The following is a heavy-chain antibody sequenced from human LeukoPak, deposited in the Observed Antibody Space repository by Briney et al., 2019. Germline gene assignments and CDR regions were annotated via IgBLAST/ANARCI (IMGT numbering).Heavy chain of an antibody. CDR1: GDSISGYY. CDR2: VFSSGTT. Sequence: SETLSLTCTVSGDSISGYYWSWIRQPPGKGLEWIGYVFSSGTTNYNPSLKGRVTSLVDTSKNQFSLELSSVTAADTAVYYCARSGRGAAGTRYISDFWGQGTLVTVSS. V-gene: IGHV4-59*01. J-gene: IGHJ4*02. CDR3: ARSGRGAAGTRYISDF. D-gene: IGHD6-13*01.